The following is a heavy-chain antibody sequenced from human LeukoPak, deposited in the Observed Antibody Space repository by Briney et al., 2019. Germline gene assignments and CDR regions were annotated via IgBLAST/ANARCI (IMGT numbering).Heavy chain of an antibody. D-gene: IGHD3-22*01. CDR3: ARDLYYYDSSGPFDY. CDR1: GGTFSSYA. Sequence: SVKVSCKASGGTFSSYAISWVRQAPGQGLEWMGGIIPTFGTANYAQKFQGRVTITADESTSTAYMELSSLRSEDTAVYYCARDLYYYDSSGPFDYWGQGTLVTVSS. J-gene: IGHJ4*02. CDR2: IIPTFGTA. V-gene: IGHV1-69*01.